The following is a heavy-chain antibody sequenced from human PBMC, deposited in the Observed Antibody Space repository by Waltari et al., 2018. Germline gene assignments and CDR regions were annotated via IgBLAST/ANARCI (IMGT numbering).Heavy chain of an antibody. J-gene: IGHJ4*02. V-gene: IGHV3-30*17. Sequence: QVQLVESGGGVVQPGRSLTPPCTASGFTFSSYAFNWVRQAPGKGLEWVAVISYDGSDKYYADSLEGRFTISRDNSKNTLYLQMDSLRPEDTAVYYCASVHLRYRVGPGDYWGQGTQVTVSS. CDR1: GFTFSSYA. D-gene: IGHD2-2*02. CDR2: ISYDGSDK. CDR3: ASVHLRYRVGPGDY.